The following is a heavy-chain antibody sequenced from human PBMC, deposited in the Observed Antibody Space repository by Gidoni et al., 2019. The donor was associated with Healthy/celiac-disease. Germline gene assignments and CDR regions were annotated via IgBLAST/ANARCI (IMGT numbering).Heavy chain of an antibody. J-gene: IGHJ4*02. CDR3: AIYDFWSGPEFTNFDY. D-gene: IGHD3-3*01. V-gene: IGHV1-2*02. CDR2: MNPNSGGT. Sequence: QVPLLQSGVEVRKPGASVKVSCQTSGCTFTVYYMHWVHQARGQGLEWMGWMNPNSGGTNYAQKCQGRVTMTRDTSISTDYMELSRLRSDDTDGDYCAIYDFWSGPEFTNFDYWGQGTLVTVSS. CDR1: GCTFTVYY.